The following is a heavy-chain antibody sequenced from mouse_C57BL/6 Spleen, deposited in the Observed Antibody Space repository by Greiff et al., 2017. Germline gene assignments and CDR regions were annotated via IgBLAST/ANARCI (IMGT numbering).Heavy chain of an antibody. J-gene: IGHJ4*01. CDR3: ARRYYGSSHYYAMDY. Sequence: EVMLVESGPELVKPGASVKIPCKASGYTFTDYNMDWVKQSHGKSLEWIGDINPNNGGTIYNQKFKGKATLTVDKSSSTAYMELRSLTSEDTAVYYCARRYYGSSHYYAMDYWGQGTSVTVSS. CDR1: GYTFTDYN. CDR2: INPNNGGT. D-gene: IGHD1-1*01. V-gene: IGHV1-18*01.